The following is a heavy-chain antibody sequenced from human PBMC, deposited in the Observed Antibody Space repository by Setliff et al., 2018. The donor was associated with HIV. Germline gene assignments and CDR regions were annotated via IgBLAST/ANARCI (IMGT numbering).Heavy chain of an antibody. Sequence: LRLSCAASGFTFSTYWMSWVRQAPGKGLEWVANIKQDGSEKNYMDSVKGRFTISRDNAENSLYLQMNSLTAEDTAVYYCAKDIPGPAINSGRIKNWFDPWGEGTLVTGS. J-gene: IGHJ5*02. CDR1: GFTFSTYW. CDR2: IKQDGSEK. CDR3: AKDIPGPAINSGRIKNWFDP. V-gene: IGHV3-7*05. D-gene: IGHD6-19*01.